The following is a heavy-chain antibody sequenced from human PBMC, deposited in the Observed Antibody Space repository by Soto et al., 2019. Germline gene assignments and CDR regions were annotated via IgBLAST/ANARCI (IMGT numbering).Heavy chain of an antibody. CDR2: ITGSGGST. CDR3: AKGYSGTYYVLFDS. J-gene: IGHJ4*02. D-gene: IGHD1-26*01. V-gene: IGHV3-23*01. CDR1: GFTFSYA. Sequence: PGGSLRLSCAASGFTFSYAMSWVRQAPGKGLEWVSVITGSGGSTFYADSVEGRSTISRDISKNTLYLQMNGLRADDTAIYYCAKGYSGTYYVLFDSWGQGTLVTVSS.